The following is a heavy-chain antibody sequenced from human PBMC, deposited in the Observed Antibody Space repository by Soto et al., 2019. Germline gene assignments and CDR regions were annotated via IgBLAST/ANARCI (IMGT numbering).Heavy chain of an antibody. CDR3: VRDLNDVSGVRFDY. J-gene: IGHJ4*02. Sequence: VELRESGPGLVRPSQTLSLACNVSGDSISTSFFYWGWVRQVPGKGLEWIGYIYKSGSTYYNPSLQSRVSMAVDSSKNQFYLSLSHVTAADTAVYYCVRDLNDVSGVRFDYWGPGTLVTVSS. D-gene: IGHD3-3*01. CDR2: IYKSGST. CDR1: GDSISTSFFY. V-gene: IGHV4-31*03.